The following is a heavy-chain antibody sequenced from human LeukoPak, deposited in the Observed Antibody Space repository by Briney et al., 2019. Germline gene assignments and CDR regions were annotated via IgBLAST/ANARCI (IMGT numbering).Heavy chain of an antibody. CDR1: GFTFSSYG. CDR2: IRYDGSNK. Sequence: GGSLRLSCAASGFTFSSYGMHWVRQAPGKGLEWVAFIRYDGSNKYYADSVKGRFTISRDNSKNTLYLQMNSLRAEDTAVYYCAKVRIVRLREFDYWGQGTLVTVSS. D-gene: IGHD4-17*01. CDR3: AKVRIVRLREFDY. V-gene: IGHV3-30*02. J-gene: IGHJ4*02.